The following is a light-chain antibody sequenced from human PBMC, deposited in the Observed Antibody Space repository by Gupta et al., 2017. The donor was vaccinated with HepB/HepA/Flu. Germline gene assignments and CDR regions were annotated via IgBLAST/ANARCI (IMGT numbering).Light chain of an antibody. V-gene: IGKV3-11*01. J-gene: IGKJ4*01. CDR1: QSVRGY. CDR3: QQRSSCPLT. Sequence: EIVLTQSPATLSLSPGERATLSCRASQSVRGYLAWYQQKPGQAPRLLIYDASNRATGIPARFSGSGSGTDFTLSISSLEPEDFAVYYCQQRSSCPLTFGGGTKVEI. CDR2: DAS.